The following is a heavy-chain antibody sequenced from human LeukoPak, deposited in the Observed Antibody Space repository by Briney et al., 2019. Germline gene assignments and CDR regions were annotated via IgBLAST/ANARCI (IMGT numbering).Heavy chain of an antibody. CDR1: GGSISSSNW. CDR2: IHYSGST. CDR3: ARVDYGEEEAFDF. Sequence: NPSETLSLTCAVSGGSISSSNWWGWVRQPPGKGLEWIGEIHYSGSTNYNPSLKSRVTISVDKSKNQFSLKLSSVTAADTAVYYCARVDYGEEEAFDFWGQGTMVTVSS. J-gene: IGHJ3*01. V-gene: IGHV4-4*02. D-gene: IGHD4-17*01.